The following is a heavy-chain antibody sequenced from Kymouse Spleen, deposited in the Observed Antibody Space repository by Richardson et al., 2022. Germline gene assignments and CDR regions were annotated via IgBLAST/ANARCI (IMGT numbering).Heavy chain of an antibody. CDR2: IYYSGST. CDR1: GGSISSSSYY. CDR3: AGGIAAAASFDY. D-gene: IGHD6-13*01. Sequence: QLQLQESGPGLVKPSETLSLTCTVSGGSISSSSYYWGWIRQPPGKGLEWIGSIYYSGSTYYNPSLKSRVTISVDTSKNQFSLKLSSVTAADTAVYYCAGGIAAAASFDYWGQGTLVTVSS. V-gene: IGHV4-39*01. J-gene: IGHJ4*02.